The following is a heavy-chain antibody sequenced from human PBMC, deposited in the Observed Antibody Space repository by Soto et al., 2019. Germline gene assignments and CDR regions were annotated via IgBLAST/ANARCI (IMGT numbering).Heavy chain of an antibody. CDR1: GGSFRGFC. CDR3: ARGYYYDSSGPNLYGMDV. J-gene: IGHJ6*02. V-gene: IGHV4-34*01. Sequence: SETLSLTCAVYGGSFRGFCWSWIRQPPGKGLEWIGEIYHSGITNYNPSLKSRVTISVDTSKNQFSLKLSSVTAADTAVYYCARGYYYDSSGPNLYGMDVWGQGTTVTVSS. CDR2: IYHSGIT. D-gene: IGHD3-22*01.